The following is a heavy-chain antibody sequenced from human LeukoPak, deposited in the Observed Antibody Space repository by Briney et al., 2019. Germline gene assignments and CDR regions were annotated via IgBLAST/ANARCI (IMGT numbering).Heavy chain of an antibody. V-gene: IGHV4-4*07. CDR1: GASLSSND. J-gene: IGHJ4*02. CDR3: ARGSGVARYLDY. CDR2: LYTSGST. D-gene: IGHD5-12*01. Sequence: SGTLSLTCTVSGASLSSNDGSWVRQPAGKGLEWIGRLYTSGSTNYPPSIRSRVTISLDKSKNQFSLKLRSVTAADTALCYCARGSGVARYLDYWGQGTLVTVSS.